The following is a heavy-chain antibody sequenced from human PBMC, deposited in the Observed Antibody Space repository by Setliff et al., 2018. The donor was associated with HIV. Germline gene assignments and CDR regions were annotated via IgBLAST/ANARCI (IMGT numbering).Heavy chain of an antibody. D-gene: IGHD1-7*01. V-gene: IGHV4-4*08. CDR2: IYTNGRT. J-gene: IGHJ5*02. CDR1: GGVISSHY. CDR3: ASASWNYLGYWFDP. Sequence: SETLSLTCTVSGGVISSHYWSWMRQSPGKGLEWIGHIYTNGRTNYNPPLKSRVTISVDPSKNQFSLKLSSVTATDTAMYYCASASWNYLGYWFDPWGQGTLVTVSS.